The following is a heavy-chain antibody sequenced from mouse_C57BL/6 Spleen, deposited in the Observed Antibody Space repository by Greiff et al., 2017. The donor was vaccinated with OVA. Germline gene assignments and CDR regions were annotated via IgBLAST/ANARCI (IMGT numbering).Heavy chain of an antibody. CDR1: GYTFTSYW. Sequence: QVQLQQPGAELVKPGASVKMSCKASGYTFTSYWITWVKQRPGQGLEWIGDIYPGSGSTNYNEKFKSKATLTVDTSSSTAYMQLSSLTSEDSVVYYCARFYYYGSSYAMDYWGQGTSVTVSS. J-gene: IGHJ4*01. V-gene: IGHV1-55*01. D-gene: IGHD1-1*01. CDR3: ARFYYYGSSYAMDY. CDR2: IYPGSGST.